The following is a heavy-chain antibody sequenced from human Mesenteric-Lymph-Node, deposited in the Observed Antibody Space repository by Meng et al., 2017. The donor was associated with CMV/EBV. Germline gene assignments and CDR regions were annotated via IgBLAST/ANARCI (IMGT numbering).Heavy chain of an antibody. CDR3: ARGEMASRLQT. CDR1: RYTFTSYG. Sequence: SCTASRYTFTSYGISWVRQAPGQGLEWMGWISAYNGNTTYAQKLQGRVTISVDTSKNHVSLNLTSVTAADTALYYCARGEMASRLQTWGQGTLVTVSS. V-gene: IGHV1-18*01. D-gene: IGHD6-6*01. J-gene: IGHJ5*02. CDR2: ISAYNGNT.